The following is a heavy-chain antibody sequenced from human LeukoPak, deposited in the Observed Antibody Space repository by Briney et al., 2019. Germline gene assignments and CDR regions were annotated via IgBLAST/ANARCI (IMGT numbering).Heavy chain of an antibody. CDR1: GISITGYS. V-gene: IGHV3-21*01. CDR2: ITSDSTYI. Sequence: GGSLRLSCAASGISITGYSMNWIRQAPGKWLEWVATITSDSTYISHAASVRGRFTVSRDNAKNSVFLQMDSLRTGDTAVYFCARDCERGYSYGLCWGQGTVVTVSS. J-gene: IGHJ4*02. D-gene: IGHD5-18*01. CDR3: ARDCERGYSYGLC.